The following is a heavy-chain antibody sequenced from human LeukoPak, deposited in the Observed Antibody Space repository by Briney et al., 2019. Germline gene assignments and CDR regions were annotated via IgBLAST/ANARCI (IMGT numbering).Heavy chain of an antibody. J-gene: IGHJ4*02. CDR3: ARVLGAHRYGSIDH. V-gene: IGHV1-46*01. D-gene: IGHD5-18*01. CDR1: GYTFTTYY. CDR2: INPSSGST. Sequence: GASVNVSCKASGYTFTTYYMHWVRHAPGQGLEWMGIINPSSGSTSYAQKFQGRVTMTRDTSTSTVYMELSSLRSEDTAIYYCARVLGAHRYGSIDHWGQGTLVTVSS.